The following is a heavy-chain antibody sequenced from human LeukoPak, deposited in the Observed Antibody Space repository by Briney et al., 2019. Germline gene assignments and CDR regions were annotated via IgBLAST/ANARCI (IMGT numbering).Heavy chain of an antibody. V-gene: IGHV5-51*01. Sequence: GESLKISCKGSGYSFTTYFIGWVRQMPGKGLEWVGVINPGDSHTTYSPSFQGHVTISADKSIGTAYLQWSSLKASDTAIYYCARHDTHGDYVDHWGQGTLVTVSS. CDR2: INPGDSHT. D-gene: IGHD4-17*01. J-gene: IGHJ4*02. CDR1: GYSFTTYF. CDR3: ARHDTHGDYVDH.